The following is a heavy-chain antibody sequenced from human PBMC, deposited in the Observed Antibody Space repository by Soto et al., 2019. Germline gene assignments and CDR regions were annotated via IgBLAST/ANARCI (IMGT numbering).Heavy chain of an antibody. CDR3: AKDHLPTTVTTPWFDP. Sequence: QVQLVGSGGGVVQPGRSLRLSCAASGFTFSNHGMHWVRQAPGKGLEWVAVISYHGNDKYYADSVKGRFAISRDNSKNPLFLQMNSLTAEDTAVYYCAKDHLPTTVTTPWFDPWGQGTLVTVSS. J-gene: IGHJ5*02. CDR1: GFTFSNHG. V-gene: IGHV3-30*18. D-gene: IGHD4-17*01. CDR2: ISYHGNDK.